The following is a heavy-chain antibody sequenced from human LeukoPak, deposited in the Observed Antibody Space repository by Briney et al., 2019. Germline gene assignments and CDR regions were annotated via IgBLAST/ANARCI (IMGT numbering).Heavy chain of an antibody. CDR2: IIPIFGTA. CDR1: GGTFSSYA. D-gene: IGHD3-22*01. J-gene: IGHJ5*02. CDR3: ARDQSYYDSSGYYLPYWFDP. Sequence: VASVKVSCKASGGTFSSYATSWVRQAPGQGLEWMGGIIPIFGTANYAQKFQGRVTITADESTSTAYMGLSSLRSEDTAVYYCARDQSYYDSSGYYLPYWFDPWGQGTLVTVSS. V-gene: IGHV1-69*13.